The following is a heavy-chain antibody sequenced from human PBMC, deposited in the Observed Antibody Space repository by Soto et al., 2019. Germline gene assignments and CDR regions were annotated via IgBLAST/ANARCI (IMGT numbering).Heavy chain of an antibody. Sequence: PGGSLRLSCAACGFSFRSFGIHWVRQNPGKGLEWVALISYNGHDKYYADSVKGRFTISRDNSRNTLYLKMNSLRPEPTAVYYCAKVGLATTARLYFDYRGQAALVTVSS. CDR1: GFSFRSFG. J-gene: IGHJ4*02. CDR3: AKVGLATTARLYFDY. V-gene: IGHV3-30*18. D-gene: IGHD1-26*01. CDR2: ISYNGHDK.